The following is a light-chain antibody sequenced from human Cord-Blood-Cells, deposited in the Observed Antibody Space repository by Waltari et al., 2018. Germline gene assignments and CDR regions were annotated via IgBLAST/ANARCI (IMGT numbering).Light chain of an antibody. J-gene: IGLJ3*02. V-gene: IGLV6-57*01. CDR3: QSYDSSNQV. CDR1: SRSIASNY. Sequence: NFMLTQPHSVSESPGKTVTISRTRSSRSIASNYVQWYQQRPGSSPTTLIYEDNQRPSGVHDRFSGSIDSSSNSASLTISGLKTEDEADYYCQSYDSSNQVFGGGTKLTVL. CDR2: EDN.